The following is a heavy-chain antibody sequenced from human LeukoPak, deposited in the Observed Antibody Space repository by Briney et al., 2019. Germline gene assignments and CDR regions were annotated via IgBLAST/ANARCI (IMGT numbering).Heavy chain of an antibody. Sequence: GESLKISCEGSGYSFTSYWIGWVRRMPGKGLEWMGIIYPGDSDTRYSPSFQGQVTISADKSISTAYLQWSSLKASDTAMYYCARLNLGYSYGYRYFQHWGQGTLVTVSS. D-gene: IGHD5-18*01. CDR1: GYSFTSYW. V-gene: IGHV5-51*01. CDR3: ARLNLGYSYGYRYFQH. CDR2: IYPGDSDT. J-gene: IGHJ1*01.